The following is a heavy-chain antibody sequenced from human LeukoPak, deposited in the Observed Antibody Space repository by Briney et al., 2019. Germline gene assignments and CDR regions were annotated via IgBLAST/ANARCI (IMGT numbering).Heavy chain of an antibody. CDR1: GGTFSSYA. CDR3: ARGLDSQRVDP. J-gene: IGHJ5*02. V-gene: IGHV1-69*04. D-gene: IGHD3/OR15-3a*01. CDR2: ITPILGIA. Sequence: SVKVSCKASGGTFSSYAIGWVRQAPGQGLEWMGRITPILGIANYAQKFQGRVTITADKSTSTAYMELSSLRSEDTAVYYCARGLDSQRVDPWGQGTLVTVSS.